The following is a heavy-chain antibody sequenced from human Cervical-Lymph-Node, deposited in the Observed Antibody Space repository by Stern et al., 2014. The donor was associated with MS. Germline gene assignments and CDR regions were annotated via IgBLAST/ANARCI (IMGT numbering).Heavy chain of an antibody. Sequence: VQLVASGAEVKQPGSSVKVSCKASGGTFTSYAISWVRQAPGQGLEWMGGIIPIFDTANYAQKFQGRVSITADESTSTAYMELSSLRSEDTAVYYCATTKSLYYYYGMDVWGQGTTVTVSS. CDR1: GGTFTSYA. V-gene: IGHV1-69*01. J-gene: IGHJ6*02. CDR2: IIPIFDTA. CDR3: ATTKSLYYYYGMDV.